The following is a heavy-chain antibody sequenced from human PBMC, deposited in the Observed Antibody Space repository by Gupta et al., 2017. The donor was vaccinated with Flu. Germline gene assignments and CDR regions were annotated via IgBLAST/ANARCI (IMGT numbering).Heavy chain of an antibody. D-gene: IGHD6-25*01. CDR3: AKDRVRRSSGYGMDV. CDR2: ISYDGVNK. CDR1: GFTFRPYG. Sequence: QVQLVESGGGVVQPGGSLRRYCAVSGFTFRPYGFYWFRQAPGKGLEWVSVISYDGVNKNYADSVKGRFTISRENSKNTLYMQMNNLRTEDTAVYYCAKDRVRRSSGYGMDVWGQGTTVTVSS. J-gene: IGHJ6*02. V-gene: IGHV3-30*18.